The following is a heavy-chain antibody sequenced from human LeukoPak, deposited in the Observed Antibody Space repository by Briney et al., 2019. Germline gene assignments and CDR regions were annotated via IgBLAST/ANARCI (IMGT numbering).Heavy chain of an antibody. CDR1: GFTVSSNY. CDR3: ARVSLYGDYDWFDP. J-gene: IGHJ5*02. V-gene: IGHV3-66*01. CDR2: IYSGGST. Sequence: GGSLRLSCAASGFTVSSNYMSWVRQAPEKGLEWVSVIYSGGSTYYADSVTGRFTISRDNSKNRLYLQMNSLRAEDTAVYYCARVSLYGDYDWFDPWGQGTLVTVSS. D-gene: IGHD4-17*01.